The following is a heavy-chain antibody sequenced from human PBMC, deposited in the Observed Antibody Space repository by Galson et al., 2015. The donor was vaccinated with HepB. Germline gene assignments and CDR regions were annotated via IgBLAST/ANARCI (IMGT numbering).Heavy chain of an antibody. CDR2: VNPNSGGT. V-gene: IGHV1-2*02. J-gene: IGHJ4*02. CDR1: GYTFTGYY. CDR3: ARGGTYDSSGYYYQLGTDFDY. Sequence: SCKASGYTFTGYYMHWVRQAPGQGLEWMGWVNPNSGGTNYAQKFQGRVTMTRDTSISTAYMELSRLRSDDTAVYYCARGGTYDSSGYYYQLGTDFDYWGQGTLVTVSS. D-gene: IGHD3-22*01.